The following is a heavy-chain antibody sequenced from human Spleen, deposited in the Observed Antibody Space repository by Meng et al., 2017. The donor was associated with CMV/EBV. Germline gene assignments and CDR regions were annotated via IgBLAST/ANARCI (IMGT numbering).Heavy chain of an antibody. CDR1: GYTFTSYY. D-gene: IGHD1-26*01. Sequence: ASVKVSCKASGYTFTSYYMHWVRQAPGQGLEWMGWINPNSGGTNYAQKFQGRVTMTRDTSISTAYMELSRLRPDDTAMYYCARVSSGSYSFDYWGQGSLVTVSS. V-gene: IGHV1-2*02. CDR2: INPNSGGT. CDR3: ARVSSGSYSFDY. J-gene: IGHJ4*02.